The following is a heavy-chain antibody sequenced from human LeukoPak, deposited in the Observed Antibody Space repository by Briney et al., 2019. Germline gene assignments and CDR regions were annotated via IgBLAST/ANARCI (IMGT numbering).Heavy chain of an antibody. CDR1: GFTVSSNY. J-gene: IGHJ6*02. V-gene: IGHV3-66*01. D-gene: IGHD3-3*01. CDR3: ARDHYDFWSGYRPYYYGMDV. CDR2: IYSGGST. Sequence: GGSLRLSCAASGFTVSSNYMSWVRQAPGKGLEWVSVIYSGGSTYYAGSVKGRFTISRDNSKNTLYLQMNSLRAEDTAVYYCARDHYDFWSGYRPYYYGMDVWGQGTTVTVSS.